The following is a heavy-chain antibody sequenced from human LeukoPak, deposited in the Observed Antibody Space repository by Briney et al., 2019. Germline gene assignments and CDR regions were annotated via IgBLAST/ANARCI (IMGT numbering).Heavy chain of an antibody. V-gene: IGHV3-33*01. Sequence: GGSLRLSCAASGFTFSSYAMHWARQAPGKGLEWVALIWFDGSNKYYADSVKGRFTISRDNSKKTLYLQMNSLRAEDTALYYCARAPMVRGIIIPNLDYWGQGTLVTVSS. CDR2: IWFDGSNK. CDR1: GFTFSSYA. CDR3: ARAPMVRGIIIPNLDY. J-gene: IGHJ4*02. D-gene: IGHD3-10*01.